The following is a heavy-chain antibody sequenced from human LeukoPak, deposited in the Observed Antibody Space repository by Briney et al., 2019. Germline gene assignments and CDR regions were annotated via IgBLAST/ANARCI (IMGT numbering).Heavy chain of an antibody. CDR3: AKPRDYYGSGSPLGY. V-gene: IGHV3-30*18. D-gene: IGHD3-10*01. CDR1: GFTFSSYG. Sequence: AGGSLRLSCAASGFTFSSYGMHWVRQAPGKGLEWVAVISYDGSNKYYADSVKGRFTISRDNSKNTLYLQMNSLRAEDTAVYYCAKPRDYYGSGSPLGYWGQGTLVTVSS. CDR2: ISYDGSNK. J-gene: IGHJ4*02.